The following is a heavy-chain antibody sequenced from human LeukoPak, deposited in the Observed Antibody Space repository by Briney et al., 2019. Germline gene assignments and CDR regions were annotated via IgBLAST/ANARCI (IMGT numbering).Heavy chain of an antibody. V-gene: IGHV3-74*01. D-gene: IGHD3-10*01. CDR3: ARVPRYDSGTYYKRFPLYFDY. Sequence: GGSLRLSCAASGFTFSSYWMHWVRQAPGKGLVWVSRINSDGSSTSYADSVKGRFTISRDNAKNTLYLQMNSLRAEDTAVYYCARVPRYDSGTYYKRFPLYFDYWGQGTLVTVSS. J-gene: IGHJ4*02. CDR1: GFTFSSYW. CDR2: INSDGSST.